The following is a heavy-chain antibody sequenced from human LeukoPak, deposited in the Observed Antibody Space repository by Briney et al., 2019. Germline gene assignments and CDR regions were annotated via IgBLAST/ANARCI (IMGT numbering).Heavy chain of an antibody. J-gene: IGHJ6*03. V-gene: IGHV4-34*01. CDR3: ARVVRGGLYYYFYMDV. CDR2: INHSGSS. D-gene: IGHD3-10*01. CDR1: GGSFSGYY. Sequence: SETLSLTCAVYGGSFSGYYWSCIRHPPGEGLEWIGEINHSGSSHYNPSLKRRVTISVDTYNNQFSLKLSSVTAADTAVYYCARVVRGGLYYYFYMDVWGKGTTVTVSS.